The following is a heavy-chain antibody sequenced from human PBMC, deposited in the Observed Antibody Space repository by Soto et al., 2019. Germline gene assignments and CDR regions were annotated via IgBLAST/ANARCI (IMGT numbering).Heavy chain of an antibody. V-gene: IGHV3-21*01. Sequence: EVQLVESGGGLVKPGGSLRLSCVASGFAFSNYSMTWVRQAPGKGLEWVSSISIAGTYIYYADLVKGRFTISRDNAEKSVYLQMNSLRAEDTAVYDCVRARPVGYWGQGTLVTVSS. CDR1: GFAFSNYS. CDR3: VRARPVGY. D-gene: IGHD2-2*01. CDR2: ISIAGTYI. J-gene: IGHJ4*02.